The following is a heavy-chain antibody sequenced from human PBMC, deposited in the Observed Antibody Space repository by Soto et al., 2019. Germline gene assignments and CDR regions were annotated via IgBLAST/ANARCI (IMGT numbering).Heavy chain of an antibody. V-gene: IGHV3-74*01. CDR3: VRVAYGDLGG. J-gene: IGHJ4*02. CDR2: IKSDGSDT. CDR1: GFTFSSYW. Sequence: EVQLVESGGGLVQPGGSLRLSWEASGFTFSSYWMHWVRQAPGKGLVWVSRIKSDGSDTSYADSVKGRFTISRDNAKNTLYLQMSSLRAEDTAVYYCVRVAYGDLGGWGQGTLVTVSS. D-gene: IGHD4-17*01.